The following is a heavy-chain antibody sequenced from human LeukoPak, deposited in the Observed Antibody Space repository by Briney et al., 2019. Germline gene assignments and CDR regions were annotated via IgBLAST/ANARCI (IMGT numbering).Heavy chain of an antibody. J-gene: IGHJ4*02. CDR3: AKRVIPAATH. CDR1: GFTFSSYM. Sequence: GGSLRLSCAASGFTFSSYMMTWVRQAPGKGLEWVANIKPDGGEKFYVDSVRGRFTISRDNAKNSLYLQMNSLRAEDTAVYYCAKRVIPAATHWGQGTLVTVSS. V-gene: IGHV3-7*03. D-gene: IGHD2-2*01. CDR2: IKPDGGEK.